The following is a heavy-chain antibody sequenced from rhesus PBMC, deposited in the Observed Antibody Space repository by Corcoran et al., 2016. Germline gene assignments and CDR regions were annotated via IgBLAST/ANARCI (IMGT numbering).Heavy chain of an antibody. Sequence: EVQLVESGGGLVQPGGSLRLSCAASGFTFSSTRMNWIEQAPGKRLEWVADIKYDGSEKKYVASVKGRFTIARDDAKNSLYLQMNSLRAEDTAVYYCVREGGGWDFDYWGQGVLVTVSS. CDR1: GFTFSSTR. CDR3: VREGGGWDFDY. V-gene: IGHV3S35*01. D-gene: IGHD6-37*01. CDR2: IKYDGSEK. J-gene: IGHJ4*01.